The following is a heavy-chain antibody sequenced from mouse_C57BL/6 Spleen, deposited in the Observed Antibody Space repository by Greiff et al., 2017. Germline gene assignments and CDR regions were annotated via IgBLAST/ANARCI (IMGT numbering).Heavy chain of an antibody. CDR3: AREGYGNWYFDD. CDR1: GYTFTGYW. CDR2: ILPGSGST. Sequence: QVQLQQPGAELMKPGASVKLSCKATGYTFTGYWIEWVKQRPGHGLEWIGEILPGSGSTNYNEKFKGKATVTADTSSNTAYMQLSSQTAEDSAIYYDAREGYGNWYFDDWGTGTTVTVSS. D-gene: IGHD2-10*02. V-gene: IGHV1-9*01. J-gene: IGHJ1*03.